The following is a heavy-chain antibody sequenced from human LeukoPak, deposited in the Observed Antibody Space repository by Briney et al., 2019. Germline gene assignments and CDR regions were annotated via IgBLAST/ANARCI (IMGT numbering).Heavy chain of an antibody. CDR2: IHYSGNT. V-gene: IGHV4-39*07. J-gene: IGHJ5*02. CDR3: ARAGGLVVAGTFDP. D-gene: IGHD6-19*01. CDR1: GGSTSSSNYY. Sequence: SETLSLTCTVSGGSTSSSNYYWGWIRQPPGKGLEWIGGIHYSGNTYYNPSLKSRVTISVDTSKNQFSLKLSSVTAADTAVYYCARAGGLVVAGTFDPWGQGTLVTVSS.